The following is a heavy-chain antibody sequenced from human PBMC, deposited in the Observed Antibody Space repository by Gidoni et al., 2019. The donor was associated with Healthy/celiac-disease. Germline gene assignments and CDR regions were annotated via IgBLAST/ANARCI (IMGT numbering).Heavy chain of an antibody. CDR1: GFTFTSYG. Sequence: QVQLVESGGGVVQPGRSLRLSCAASGFTFTSYGMHWVRQAPGKGLEWVALISYDGSNKYYADSVKGRFTISRDNSKNTLYLQMNSLRAEDTAVYYCVRGGNMDVWGKGTTVTVSS. CDR3: VRGGNMDV. V-gene: IGHV3-30*03. CDR2: ISYDGSNK. J-gene: IGHJ6*03. D-gene: IGHD3-16*01.